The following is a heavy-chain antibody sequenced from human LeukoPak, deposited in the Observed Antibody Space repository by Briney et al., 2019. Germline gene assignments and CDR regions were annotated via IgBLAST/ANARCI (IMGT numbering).Heavy chain of an antibody. CDR1: RYTFTSYG. Sequence: ASVKVSCKASRYTFTSYGLSSVRQAPGQGLEWMGWISGYSGNTNYAQKLQGRVTMTTDTSTSTAYMELRSLRSDDTAVYYCVRDPGHYPETDAFDIWGQGTMVTVSS. CDR3: VRDPGHYPETDAFDI. CDR2: ISGYSGNT. V-gene: IGHV1-18*01. J-gene: IGHJ3*02. D-gene: IGHD1-26*01.